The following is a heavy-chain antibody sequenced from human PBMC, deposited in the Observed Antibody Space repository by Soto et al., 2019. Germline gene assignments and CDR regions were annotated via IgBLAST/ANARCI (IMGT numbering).Heavy chain of an antibody. CDR3: AKDRRLRGYDSPLYLDY. D-gene: IGHD5-12*01. CDR2: TSYDGSNK. J-gene: IGHJ4*02. Sequence: QVQLVESRGGVVQPGRTLRLSCAAAGFTFSSYGMHWVRQAPGKGLEWVAVTSYDGSNKYYADSVEGRITISRDNSKNTLYLQMNSLRGEDTAVYYCAKDRRLRGYDSPLYLDYCGQGTLVTVSS. CDR1: GFTFSSYG. V-gene: IGHV3-30*18.